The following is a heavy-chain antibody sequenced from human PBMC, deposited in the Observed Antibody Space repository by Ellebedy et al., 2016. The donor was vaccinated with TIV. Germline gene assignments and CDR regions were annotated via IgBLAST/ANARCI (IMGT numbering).Heavy chain of an antibody. CDR2: INPLPGGT. Sequence: ASVKVSCXASGIPFIGYNIHWVRQAPGQGLEWMGWINPLPGGTVYAQKFEGLITLTRDTSTTTAHLELTSLTSDDTAVYFCARVGGGGHPPWGAFDVWGQGTSVTVAS. CDR3: ARVGGGGHPPWGAFDV. V-gene: IGHV1-2*04. CDR1: GIPFIGYN. J-gene: IGHJ3*01. D-gene: IGHD4-23*01.